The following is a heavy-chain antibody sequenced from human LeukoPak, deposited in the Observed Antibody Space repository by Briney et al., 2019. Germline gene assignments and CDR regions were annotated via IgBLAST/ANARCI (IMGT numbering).Heavy chain of an antibody. CDR3: ARDGCSSTSCYSYYGMDV. Sequence: AGGSLRLSCAASGFTFSSYSMNWVRQAPGKGLEWVSSISSSSSYIYYADSVKGRFTISRDKAKNSLYLQMNSLRAEDTAVYYCARDGCSSTSCYSYYGMDVWGQGTTVTVSS. D-gene: IGHD2-2*01. CDR1: GFTFSSYS. V-gene: IGHV3-21*01. J-gene: IGHJ6*02. CDR2: ISSSSSYI.